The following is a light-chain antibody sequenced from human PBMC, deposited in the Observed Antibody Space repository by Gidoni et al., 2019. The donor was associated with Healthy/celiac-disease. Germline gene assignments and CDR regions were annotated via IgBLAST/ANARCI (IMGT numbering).Light chain of an antibody. CDR3: QSADSRGTWV. CDR2: KDS. CDR1: ALPKQY. V-gene: IGLV3-25*03. Sequence: SYELTQPPSVSVSPGQTARITCSGDALPKQYAYWYQQKPGQAPVLVIYKDSERPSGIPERFSGSSSGTTVTLTISGVQAEDEADYYCQSADSRGTWVLGGGTKLSVL. J-gene: IGLJ3*02.